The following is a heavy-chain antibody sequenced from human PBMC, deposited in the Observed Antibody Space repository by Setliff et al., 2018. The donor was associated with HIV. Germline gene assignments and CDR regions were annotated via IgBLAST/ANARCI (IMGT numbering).Heavy chain of an antibody. CDR2: IHYSGSS. D-gene: IGHD1-1*01. Sequence: SETLSLTCTVSGGSISSHYWSWIRQPPGKGLEWIGYIHYSGSSNYNPSLKSRVTISVDTSKNQFSLRLKSVTAAETAVYYCARGGDGYNPGGGTFDHWGQGTLVTVSS. V-gene: IGHV4-59*08. CDR3: ARGGDGYNPGGGTFDH. J-gene: IGHJ4*02. CDR1: GGSISSHY.